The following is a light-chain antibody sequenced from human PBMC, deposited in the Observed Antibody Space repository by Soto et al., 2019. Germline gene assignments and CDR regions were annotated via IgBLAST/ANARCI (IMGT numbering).Light chain of an antibody. CDR3: QQYGSSPYT. J-gene: IGKJ2*01. V-gene: IGKV3-20*01. Sequence: EIVLTQPPGTLSLSPGERATLSCRASQSVGSDHLAWYQQKPGQAPRLLLYGASNRASGIPDRFSGSGSGTDFTLTISRLEPEDFAVYSCQQYGSSPYTFGQGTKLEI. CDR1: QSVGSDH. CDR2: GAS.